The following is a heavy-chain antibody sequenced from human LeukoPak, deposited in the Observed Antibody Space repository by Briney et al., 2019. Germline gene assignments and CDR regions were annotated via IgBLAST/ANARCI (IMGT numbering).Heavy chain of an antibody. CDR2: ISASGGTT. CDR3: VKDAVXXXLPXXXY. CDR1: GFTFSSYA. J-gene: IGHJ4*02. Sequence: GGSLRLSCAASGFTFSSYAMSWVRQAPGKGLEWVSLISASGGTTYHADSVRGRFTISRDNSRNTVFLQMNRLRADNTAVYYCVKDAVXXXLPXXXYWXQGILVTVSS. V-gene: IGHV3-23*01.